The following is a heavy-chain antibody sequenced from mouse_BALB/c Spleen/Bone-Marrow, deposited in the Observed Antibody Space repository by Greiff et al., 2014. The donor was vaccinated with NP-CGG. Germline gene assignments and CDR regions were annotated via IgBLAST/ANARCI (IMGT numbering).Heavy chain of an antibody. CDR1: GYSFTGYF. J-gene: IGHJ3*01. CDR3: ARIYDYDRGAWFAY. V-gene: IGHV1-20*02. Sequence: EVKVVESGPELVKPGASVKISCKASGYSFTGYFMNWVMQSHGKSLEWTGRINPYNGDTFYNQKFKGKATLTVDKSSNTARMELRSLASEDSAVYYCARIYDYDRGAWFAYWGQGTLVTVPA. CDR2: INPYNGDT. D-gene: IGHD2-4*01.